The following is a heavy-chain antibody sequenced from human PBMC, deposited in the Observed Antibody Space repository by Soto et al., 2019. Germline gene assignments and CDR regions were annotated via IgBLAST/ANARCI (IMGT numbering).Heavy chain of an antibody. CDR3: AREAGTTGNYSFGMDV. V-gene: IGHV1-2*02. CDR2: TNPSSGAT. D-gene: IGHD1-1*01. J-gene: IGHJ6*02. CDR1: GYTFIGHS. Sequence: QVQLVQSGAEVKKPGASVKVSCKASGYTFIGHSLHWVRQAPGQGLEWLGWTNPSSGATNFAQKIQGRVTMTRDTSISTTYLELSRLRSDDTAIYYCAREAGTTGNYSFGMDVWGQGTTVTVSS.